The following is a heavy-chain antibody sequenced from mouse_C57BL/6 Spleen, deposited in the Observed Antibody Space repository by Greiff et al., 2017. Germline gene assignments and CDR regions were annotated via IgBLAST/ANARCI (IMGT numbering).Heavy chain of an antibody. CDR2: IDPSDSYT. J-gene: IGHJ4*01. CDR3: ARGGAMDD. CDR1: GYTFTTYW. V-gene: IGHV1-59*01. Sequence: VQLQQPGAELVRPGPSVRLSCKASGYTFTTYWWHWVKQRPGQGLEWMGVIDPSDSYTNYNQKFKGKATLTVDTSSSTAYMQLSSLTSEDSAVYYCARGGAMDDWGQGTSVTVSS.